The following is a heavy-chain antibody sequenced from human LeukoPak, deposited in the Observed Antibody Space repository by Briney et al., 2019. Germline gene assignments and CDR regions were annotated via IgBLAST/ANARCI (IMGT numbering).Heavy chain of an antibody. CDR3: ARGDWWELLAFDY. D-gene: IGHD1-26*01. Sequence: PGGSLRLSCAASGFTFSSYSMNWVRQAPGKGLEWVSSISSSSSYIYYADSVKGRFTISRDNAKNSLYLQMNSLRAEDTAVYYCARGDWWELLAFDYWGQGTLVTVSS. V-gene: IGHV3-21*01. CDR2: ISSSSSYI. J-gene: IGHJ4*02. CDR1: GFTFSSYS.